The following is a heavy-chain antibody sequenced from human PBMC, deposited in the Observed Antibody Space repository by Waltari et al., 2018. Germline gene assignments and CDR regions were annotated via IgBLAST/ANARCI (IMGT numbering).Heavy chain of an antibody. J-gene: IGHJ4*02. D-gene: IGHD6-13*01. CDR3: ARSGSTWYPYFDY. Sequence: QVQLVQSGAEVKKPGASVQVSCNPSGHTFTGYYIPWVRQAPGQGLEWMGWINPNSGDTNYAQNFQGRVTMTRDTSITTAYMDLSRLTSDDTAVYFCARSGSTWYPYFDYWGQGTLVTVSS. CDR2: INPNSGDT. V-gene: IGHV1-2*02. CDR1: GHTFTGYY.